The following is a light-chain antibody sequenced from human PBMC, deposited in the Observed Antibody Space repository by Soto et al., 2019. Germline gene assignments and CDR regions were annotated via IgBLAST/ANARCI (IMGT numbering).Light chain of an antibody. CDR2: GPS. CDR1: QRFSSN. CDR3: HQYNNWPPWT. J-gene: IGKJ1*01. Sequence: DIVMTQSPATLSVSPGERATPSCRASQRFSSNLAWYQQKPGQAPRLLIYGPSTRVTGIPARFSGSGSETEFTLTISSLQSEDFAVYYCHQYNNWPPWTFGQGTK. V-gene: IGKV3-15*01.